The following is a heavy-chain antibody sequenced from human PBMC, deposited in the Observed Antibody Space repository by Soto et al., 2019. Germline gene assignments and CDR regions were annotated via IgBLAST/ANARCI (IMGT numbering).Heavy chain of an antibody. Sequence: QVQLVQSGAEVVKPGDSVRVSCKTSGHTFSSYGFTWVRQAPGQGLEWMGWISAYNGNTNYAQKFQGRVTVTTDTSTSTAYMELRSLRSDDTAVYYCARALYCSGGSCYFDHWGQGTLVTVSS. V-gene: IGHV1-18*01. CDR1: GHTFSSYG. J-gene: IGHJ4*02. CDR3: ARALYCSGGSCYFDH. D-gene: IGHD2-15*01. CDR2: ISAYNGNT.